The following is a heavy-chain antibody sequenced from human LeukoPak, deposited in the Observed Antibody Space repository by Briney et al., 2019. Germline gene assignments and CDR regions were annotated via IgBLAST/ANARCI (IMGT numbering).Heavy chain of an antibody. CDR2: IYYSGST. CDR3: VRGSDYYGSGSYYNSFDY. Sequence: SQTLSLTCTVSGGSVSGYYWSWIRQPPGTGLEWIGFIYYSGSTNYNPSLKSRVTMSVDTSKNQFSLKLSSVTAADTAVYYCVRGSDYYGSGSYYNSFDYWGQGTLVTVSS. J-gene: IGHJ4*02. D-gene: IGHD3-10*01. CDR1: GGSVSGYY. V-gene: IGHV4-59*02.